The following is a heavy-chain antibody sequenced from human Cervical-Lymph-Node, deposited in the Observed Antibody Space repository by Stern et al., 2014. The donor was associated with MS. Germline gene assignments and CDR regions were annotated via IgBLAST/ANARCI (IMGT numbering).Heavy chain of an antibody. CDR2: IKQDGSET. Sequence: EVQLVESGGGLVQPGGSLRLSCAVSGFTFSRSWMSWVRQAPGKGLEWVANIKQDGSETYYVDSVKGLFTISRDNAKNSLYLQMDSLRGEDTAVYHCARIIVDPVMVIGALGPAFDSWGQGTLVTVSS. CDR1: GFTFSRSW. V-gene: IGHV3-7*01. D-gene: IGHD5-18*01. CDR3: ARIIVDPVMVIGALGPAFDS. J-gene: IGHJ4*02.